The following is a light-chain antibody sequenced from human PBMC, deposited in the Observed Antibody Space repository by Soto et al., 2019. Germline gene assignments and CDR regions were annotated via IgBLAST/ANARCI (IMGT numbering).Light chain of an antibody. CDR2: SKS. V-gene: IGLV7-43*01. CDR1: TGAVTSGYY. Sequence: QTVVTQEPSLTVSPGGTVTLTCASSTGAVTSGYYPNWFQQKPGQAPRALIYSKSNKHSWTPARFSGSLLGGKAALTLSGVQPEDEAEYYCLLYYGGAYVLFGGGIKLTVL. CDR3: LLYYGGAYVL. J-gene: IGLJ2*01.